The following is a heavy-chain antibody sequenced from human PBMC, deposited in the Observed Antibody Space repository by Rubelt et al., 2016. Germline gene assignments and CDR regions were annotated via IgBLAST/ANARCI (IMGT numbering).Heavy chain of an antibody. CDR2: SGSGGST. D-gene: IGHD1-26*01. CDR3: ARDLSPQWDPFDY. J-gene: IGHJ4*02. V-gene: IGHV3-53*01. CDR1: GFTVSSNY. Sequence: EVQLVESGGGLIQPGGSLRLSCAASGFTVSSNYMSWVRQAPGKGLEWVSAISGSGGSTYYAYSVKGRFTLCRDNYKTTLYLQTNSLRAEDTAVYYCARDLSPQWDPFDYWGQGTLVTVSS.